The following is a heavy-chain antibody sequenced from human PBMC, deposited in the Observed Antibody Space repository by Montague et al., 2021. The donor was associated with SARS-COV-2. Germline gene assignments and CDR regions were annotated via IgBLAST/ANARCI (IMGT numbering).Heavy chain of an antibody. Sequence: SETLSLTCAVHGGSFSTYSWNWIRQPPGKRLEWIGEIHHGGSTNYNPSLKSRVTISADTSKNQFSLKLTSVAAADTAVYYCARLGDGVVPSPILGVGPYYSYYYMDVWGKGTRSPSP. D-gene: IGHD3-10*01. CDR3: ARLGDGVVPSPILGVGPYYSYYYMDV. CDR1: GGSFSTYS. V-gene: IGHV4-34*01. J-gene: IGHJ6*03. CDR2: IHHGGST.